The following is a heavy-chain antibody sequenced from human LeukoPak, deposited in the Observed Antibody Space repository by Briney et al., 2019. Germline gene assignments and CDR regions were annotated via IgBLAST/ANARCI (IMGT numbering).Heavy chain of an antibody. J-gene: IGHJ6*02. V-gene: IGHV3-11*01. CDR3: AREFSSPGYYYYGMDV. CDR1: GFTLSDYY. Sequence: GGSLRLSCAASGFTLSDYYMSWIRQAPGKGLEWVSYISSSGSTIYYADSVKGRFTISRDNAKNSLYLQMNSLRAEDTAVYYCAREFSSPGYYYYGMDVWGQGTTVTVSS. CDR2: ISSSGSTI. D-gene: IGHD6-6*01.